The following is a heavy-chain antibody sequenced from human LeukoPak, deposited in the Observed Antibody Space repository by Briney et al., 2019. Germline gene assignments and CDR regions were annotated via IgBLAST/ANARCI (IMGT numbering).Heavy chain of an antibody. CDR1: GYTFTSYT. V-gene: IGHV1-3*01. CDR3: ARDGRGKYSSSWYTPYDAFDI. J-gene: IGHJ3*02. Sequence: ASVKVSCKASGYTFTSYTMHWVRQAPGQRLEWMGWINAGNGNTKYSQKFQGRVTITRDTSASTAYMELSSLRSEDTAVYYCARDGRGKYSSSWYTPYDAFDIWGQGTMVTVSS. CDR2: INAGNGNT. D-gene: IGHD6-13*01.